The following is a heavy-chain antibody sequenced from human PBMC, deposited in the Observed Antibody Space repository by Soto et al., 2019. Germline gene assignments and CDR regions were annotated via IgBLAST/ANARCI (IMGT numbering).Heavy chain of an antibody. CDR3: AREVTTFYWYFDL. J-gene: IGHJ2*01. Sequence: QVQLQQWGAGLLKPSETLSLTCAVYGGSFSGYYWSWIRQPPVKGLEWIGEINHSGSTNYNPSLKSRVTISVDTSKNQFSLKLSSVTAADTAVYYCAREVTTFYWYFDLWGRGTLVTVSS. CDR1: GGSFSGYY. D-gene: IGHD4-17*01. CDR2: INHSGST. V-gene: IGHV4-34*01.